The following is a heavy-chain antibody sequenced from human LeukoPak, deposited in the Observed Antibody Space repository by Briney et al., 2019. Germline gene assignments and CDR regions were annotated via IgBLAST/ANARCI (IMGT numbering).Heavy chain of an antibody. Sequence: PSETLSLTCNVSGDCISSSHWSWIRQSPGKGLEWIGYIYHSGNTNYNPSLKSRLTISVDTSMNQFSLKLSSVTAADTAVYYCARAQGNFGSGSYYNPGDYWGQGTLVTVSS. J-gene: IGHJ4*02. CDR3: ARAQGNFGSGSYYNPGDY. V-gene: IGHV4-59*01. CDR2: IYHSGNT. CDR1: GDCISSSH. D-gene: IGHD3-10*01.